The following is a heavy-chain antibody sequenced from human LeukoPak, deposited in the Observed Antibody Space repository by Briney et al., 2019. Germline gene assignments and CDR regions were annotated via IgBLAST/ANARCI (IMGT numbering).Heavy chain of an antibody. J-gene: IGHJ4*02. CDR2: IKPDGSDT. Sequence: GGSLRLSCGASGFTFTTHWIHWVPQAPGKGLVWVSRIKPDGSDTNYADSVKGRFTISRDNSKNTLYLQMNSLRAEDTAVYYCAKESPHFDYWGQGTLVTVSS. CDR3: AKESPHFDY. V-gene: IGHV3-74*01. CDR1: GFTFTTHW.